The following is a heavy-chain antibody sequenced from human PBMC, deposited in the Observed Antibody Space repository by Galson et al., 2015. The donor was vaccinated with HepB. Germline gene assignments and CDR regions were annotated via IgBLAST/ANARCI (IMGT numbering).Heavy chain of an antibody. CDR2: TYYRSGWYN. CDR1: GDSVSNNTVV. V-gene: IGHV6-1*01. CDR3: AKGAYWYFDL. Sequence: CAISGDSVSNNTVVWNWIRQSPSRGLEWLGRTYYRSGWYNYYARSGKGRISVNPDTSNNQFSLQLNYMTHEDTAVSYCAKGAYWYFDLWGRGTPVTVSS. J-gene: IGHJ2*01.